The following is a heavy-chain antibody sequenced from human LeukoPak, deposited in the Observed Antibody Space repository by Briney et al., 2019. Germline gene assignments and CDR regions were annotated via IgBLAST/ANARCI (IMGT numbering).Heavy chain of an antibody. CDR1: GFTFSSYS. CDR2: ISSSSSYI. V-gene: IGHV3-21*04. J-gene: IGHJ4*02. Sequence: GGSLRLSCAASGFTFSSYSMNWVRQAPGKGLEWVSSISSSSSYIYYADSVKGRFTISRDNSKNTLYLQMNSLRAEDTAVYYCAKAGNIRFDYWGQGTLVTVSS. CDR3: AKAGNIRFDY. D-gene: IGHD2/OR15-2a*01.